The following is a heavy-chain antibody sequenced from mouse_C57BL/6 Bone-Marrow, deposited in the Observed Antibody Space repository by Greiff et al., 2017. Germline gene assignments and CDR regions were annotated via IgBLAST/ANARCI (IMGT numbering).Heavy chain of an antibody. D-gene: IGHD2-1*01. V-gene: IGHV1-47*01. J-gene: IGHJ2*01. CDR1: GYTFTTYP. CDR3: ARGGNYGGYYFAY. Sequence: VMLVESGAELVKPGASVKMSCKASGYTFTTYPIEWMKQNHGKSLEWIGNFHPYNDDTKYNEKFQGKATLTVEKSSSTVYLELSRITSDDSAVYYCARGGNYGGYYFAYWGQGTTRTVSA. CDR2: FHPYNDDT.